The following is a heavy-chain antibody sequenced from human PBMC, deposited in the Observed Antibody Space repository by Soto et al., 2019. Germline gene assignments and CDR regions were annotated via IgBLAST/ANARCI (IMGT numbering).Heavy chain of an antibody. J-gene: IGHJ6*02. CDR3: ARDPSQPGIAVFGMDV. D-gene: IGHD6-19*01. V-gene: IGHV3-33*01. CDR1: GFTFSSYG. Sequence: QVQLVESGGGVVQPGRSLRLSCAASGFTFSSYGMHWVRQAPGKGLEWVAVIWYDGSNKYYADSVKGRFTISRDNSKNTRDLQMNRLIAQDTAVYYCARDPSQPGIAVFGMDVWGQGTTVTVSS. CDR2: IWYDGSNK.